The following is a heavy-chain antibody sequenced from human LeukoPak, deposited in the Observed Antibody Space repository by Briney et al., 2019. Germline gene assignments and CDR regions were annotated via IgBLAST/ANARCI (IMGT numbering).Heavy chain of an antibody. D-gene: IGHD1-26*01. CDR3: ARDHRRSGTTALNWFDP. J-gene: IGHJ5*02. Sequence: ASVKVSCKPSGYAFTSYYMHWVRQAPGQGLEWMGMINPSSGSTSYAQKFQGRVTMTRDTSTSTVYMELSRLRSEDTAVYYCARDHRRSGTTALNWFDPWGQGTLVTVSS. CDR1: GYAFTSYY. V-gene: IGHV1-46*01. CDR2: INPSSGST.